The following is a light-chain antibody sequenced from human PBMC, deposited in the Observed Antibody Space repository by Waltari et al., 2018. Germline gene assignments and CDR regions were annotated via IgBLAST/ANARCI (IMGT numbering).Light chain of an antibody. CDR2: AVS. J-gene: IGKJ4*01. CDR1: QSIDNF. CDR3: QQSYTTPPLT. Sequence: DIQITQSPSSLSASVGDRVTITCRASQSIDNFLNWYQQKPGKAPRLLIYAVSNFQSGVPSRFRGSGFGTDFTLTISSLQPEDVATYYCQQSYTTPPLTFGGGTKVEIK. V-gene: IGKV1-39*01.